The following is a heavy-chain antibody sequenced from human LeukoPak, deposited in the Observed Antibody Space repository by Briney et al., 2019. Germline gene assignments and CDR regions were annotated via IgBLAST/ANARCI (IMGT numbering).Heavy chain of an antibody. CDR3: VRHCCSAPSKRTFDI. CDR1: GGSIWSSDYY. J-gene: IGHJ3*02. CDR2: ISDGGST. D-gene: IGHD2-15*01. V-gene: IGHV4-39*01. Sequence: SETLFLTCTVSGGSIWSSDYYWGCIRQFPGKGLEWIGTISDGGSTYYNPSLKSRVIISVDTSKNQFSLKLSSVTAADTAVYYCVRHCCSAPSKRTFDIWGQGTLVTVSS.